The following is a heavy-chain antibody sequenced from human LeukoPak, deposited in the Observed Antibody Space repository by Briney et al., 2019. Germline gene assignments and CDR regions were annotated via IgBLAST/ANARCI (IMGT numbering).Heavy chain of an antibody. D-gene: IGHD6-13*01. CDR2: ISAYNGNT. Sequence: GASVKVSCKASGYTFTSYGISWVRQAPGQGLEWMGWISAYNGNTNYAQKLQGRVTMTTDTSTSTAYMELSSLRSEDTAVYYCARGEGSSSWIHYYYYYMDVWGKGTTVTVSS. CDR1: GYTFTSYG. V-gene: IGHV1-18*01. CDR3: ARGEGSSSWIHYYYYYMDV. J-gene: IGHJ6*03.